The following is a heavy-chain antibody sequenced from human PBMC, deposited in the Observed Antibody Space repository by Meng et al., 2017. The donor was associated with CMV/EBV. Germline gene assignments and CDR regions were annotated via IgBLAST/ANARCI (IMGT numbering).Heavy chain of an antibody. CDR2: IKQDGSEK. CDR3: ARGGSNYDLVWFDP. D-gene: IGHD4-11*01. CDR1: GFTFSSCW. J-gene: IGHJ5*02. V-gene: IGHV3-7*04. Sequence: GESLKISCAASGFTFSSCWMSWVRQAPGKGLEWVANIKQDGSEKYYVDSVKGRFTISRDNAKNSLYLQMNSLRAEDTAVYYCARGGSNYDLVWFDPWGQGTLVTVSS.